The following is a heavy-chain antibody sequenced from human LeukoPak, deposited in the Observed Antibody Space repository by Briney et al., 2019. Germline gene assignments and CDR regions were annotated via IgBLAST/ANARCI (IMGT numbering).Heavy chain of an antibody. V-gene: IGHV3-33*01. CDR2: IWYDGSKT. Sequence: GGSLRLSCAASGFTFSTYGMHWVRQAPGKGLEWVAVIWYDGSKTYYVDSVKGRFSISRDNSKNTLYLQMNSLRAEDTPLYYCARWNSNWFDPWGQGTLVTVSS. D-gene: IGHD1-7*01. CDR3: ARWNSNWFDP. J-gene: IGHJ5*02. CDR1: GFTFSTYG.